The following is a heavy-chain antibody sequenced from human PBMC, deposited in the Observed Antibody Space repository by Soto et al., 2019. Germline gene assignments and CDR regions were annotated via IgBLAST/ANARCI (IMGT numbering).Heavy chain of an antibody. V-gene: IGHV5-51*01. CDR2: IFTRDSET. D-gene: IGHD3-10*01. J-gene: IGHJ5*02. CDR1: GHILTNHW. Sequence: GESLKISCKGTGHILTNHWIGWLRQTPGKGLEWMGLIFTRDSETKTSPSFQGHVSFSVDNSINTVYLQWTSLKTADNGMYFCARGYYDSGQGYDLWGQGTQVTAPQ. CDR3: ARGYYDSGQGYDL.